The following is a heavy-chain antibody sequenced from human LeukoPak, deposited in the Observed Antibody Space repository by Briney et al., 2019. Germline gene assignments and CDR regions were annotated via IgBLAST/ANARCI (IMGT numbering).Heavy chain of an antibody. Sequence: GVSLKISCKGSGYIFTTSWIGWVRQMPGKGLEWMGIIYPGDSDTKYSPSFQGHVIFSADKSISTAYLEWSSLKASDTAMYYCASQGASGPLDYWGQGTVVTVSS. CDR2: IYPGDSDT. CDR1: GYIFTTSW. J-gene: IGHJ4*02. CDR3: ASQGASGPLDY. V-gene: IGHV5-51*01.